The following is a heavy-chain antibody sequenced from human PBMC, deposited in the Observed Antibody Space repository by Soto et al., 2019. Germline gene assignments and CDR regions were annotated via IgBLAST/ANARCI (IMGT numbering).Heavy chain of an antibody. CDR1: GYTFTSYS. Sequence: QVQLVQSGAEVKKPGASVKVSCKASGYTFTSYSISWVRQAPGQGLEWMGWTSADNGNTKDAQKFQGRVTMTTDTSTSTAYMELRSLRSDDTAVYYCAREGGSYSSFDYCGQGALVTVSP. CDR2: TSADNGNT. J-gene: IGHJ4*02. V-gene: IGHV1-18*01. CDR3: AREGGSYSSFDY. D-gene: IGHD1-26*01.